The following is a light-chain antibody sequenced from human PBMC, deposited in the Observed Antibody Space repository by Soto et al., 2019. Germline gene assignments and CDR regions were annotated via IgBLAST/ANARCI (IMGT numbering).Light chain of an antibody. J-gene: IGKJ4*01. V-gene: IGKV1-9*01. CDR3: QQLHVYPST. CDR1: QDINSY. CDR2: AGT. Sequence: IPLTQSPSSLSASVGDRVTITCRASQDINSYLAWYQQKPGKAPNLVIYAGTSLQSGVPSRFSGSGSGTEFTLTIGSLQPEDFATYYCQQLHVYPSTFGGGTKVE.